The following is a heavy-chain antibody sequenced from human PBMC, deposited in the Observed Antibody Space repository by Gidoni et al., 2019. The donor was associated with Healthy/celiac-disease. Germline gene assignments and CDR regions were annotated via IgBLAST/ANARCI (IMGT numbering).Heavy chain of an antibody. V-gene: IGHV3-23*01. J-gene: IGHJ4*02. CDR1: GFTFSSYA. Sequence: EVQLLESGGGLVQPGESVRLSCAASGFTFSSYAMSWVRQAPGKGLEWVSAISGSGGSTYYADSVKGRFTISRDNSKNTLYLQMNSLRAEDTAVYYCATGREGLRFDYWGQGTLVTVSS. D-gene: IGHD4-17*01. CDR2: ISGSGGST. CDR3: ATGREGLRFDY.